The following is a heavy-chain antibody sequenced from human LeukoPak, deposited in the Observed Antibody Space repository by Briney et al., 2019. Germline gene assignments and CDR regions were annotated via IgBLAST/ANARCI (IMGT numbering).Heavy chain of an antibody. Sequence: PSETLSLTCAVYGGSFSGYYWSWIRQPPGKGLEWIGEIYHSGSTNYNPSLKSRVTISVDKSKNQFSLKLSSVTAADTAVYYCARVSVGATDLFDYWGQGTLVTVSS. CDR2: IYHSGST. CDR3: ARVSVGATDLFDY. CDR1: GGSFSGYY. J-gene: IGHJ4*02. V-gene: IGHV4-34*01. D-gene: IGHD1-26*01.